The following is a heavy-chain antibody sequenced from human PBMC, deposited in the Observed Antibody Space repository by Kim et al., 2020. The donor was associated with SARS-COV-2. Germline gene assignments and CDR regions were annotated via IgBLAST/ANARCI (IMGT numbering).Heavy chain of an antibody. D-gene: IGHD6-19*01. CDR3: AKDTTRIAVAGTFDY. CDR1: GFTFSSYA. Sequence: GGSLRLSCAASGFTFSSYAMSWVRQAPGKGLEWVSAISGSGGSTYYADSVKGRFTISRDNSKNTLYLQMNSLRAEDTAVYYCAKDTTRIAVAGTFDYWGQGTLVTVPS. CDR2: ISGSGGST. V-gene: IGHV3-23*01. J-gene: IGHJ4*02.